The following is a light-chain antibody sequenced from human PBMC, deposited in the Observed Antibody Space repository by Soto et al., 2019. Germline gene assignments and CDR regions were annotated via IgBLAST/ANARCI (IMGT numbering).Light chain of an antibody. Sequence: DIQMTQSPSSLSASVGDRVTITCQASQDISNYLNWYQQKPGKAPKLLIYDASNLETGVPSRFSGSGSGTDFTLTISSLQPEDIATYYCQQYDNLPLYTFGQGTKLDIK. V-gene: IGKV1-33*01. CDR3: QQYDNLPLYT. J-gene: IGKJ2*01. CDR2: DAS. CDR1: QDISNY.